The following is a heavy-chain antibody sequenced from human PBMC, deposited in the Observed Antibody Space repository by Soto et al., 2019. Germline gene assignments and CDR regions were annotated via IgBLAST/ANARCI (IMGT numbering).Heavy chain of an antibody. CDR1: GGTFSSYT. CDR3: AREGYCSSTSCYT. V-gene: IGHV1-69*08. Sequence: QVQLVQSGAEVKKPGSSVKVSCKASGGTFSSYTISWVRQAPGQGLEWMGRIIPILGIANYAQKFQGRVTITADKSTSTAYMELSRLRSEDTAVYYCAREGYCSSTSCYTWGQGTLVNVSS. D-gene: IGHD2-2*02. J-gene: IGHJ4*02. CDR2: IIPILGIA.